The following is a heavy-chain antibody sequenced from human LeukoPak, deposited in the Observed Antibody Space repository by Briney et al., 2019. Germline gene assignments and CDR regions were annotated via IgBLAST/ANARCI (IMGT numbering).Heavy chain of an antibody. D-gene: IGHD5-18*01. Sequence: PSETLSLTCAGYGRHFCGYHWLWIPQPPGKGLEWIGEINSSGSTNYNPSFKSRVTISVDTSKNQSSLKLSSVTAADTAVYYCARPGYSYGDKPFDYWGQGTLVTVSS. CDR3: ARPGYSYGDKPFDY. CDR1: GRHFCGYH. J-gene: IGHJ4*02. V-gene: IGHV4-34*01. CDR2: INSSGST.